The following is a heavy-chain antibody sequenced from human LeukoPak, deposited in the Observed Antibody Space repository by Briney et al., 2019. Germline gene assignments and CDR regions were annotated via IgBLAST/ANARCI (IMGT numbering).Heavy chain of an antibody. Sequence: ASVKVSCKASGYTFTSYAMNWVRQAPGQGLEWMGWINTNTGNPTYAQGFTGRFVFSLDTSVSTAYLQISSLKAEDTAVYYCAREHLEAYYYDSSGCPGYWGQGTLVTVSS. CDR2: INTNTGNP. CDR1: GYTFTSYA. D-gene: IGHD3-22*01. CDR3: AREHLEAYYYDSSGCPGY. J-gene: IGHJ4*02. V-gene: IGHV7-4-1*02.